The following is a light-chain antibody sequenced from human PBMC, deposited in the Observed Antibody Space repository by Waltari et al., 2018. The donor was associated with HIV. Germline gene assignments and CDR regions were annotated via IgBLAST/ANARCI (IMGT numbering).Light chain of an antibody. V-gene: IGKV1-5*03. Sequence: DIQMTPSPSTLSASVGDRVTITCRARQSISTWLAWYQQKPGKAPKLLIYKASTLESGVPSRFSGSGSGTEFTLTISSLQPDDFATYYCQQYNRPWTFGQGTKVEIK. CDR3: QQYNRPWT. CDR2: KAS. CDR1: QSISTW. J-gene: IGKJ1*01.